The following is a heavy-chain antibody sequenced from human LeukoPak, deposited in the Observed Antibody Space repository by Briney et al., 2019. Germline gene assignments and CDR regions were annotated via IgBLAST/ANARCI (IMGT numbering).Heavy chain of an antibody. D-gene: IGHD3-3*01. Sequence: ASVKVSCKASGYTFTGYYMHWVRQAPGQGLEWMGWINPNSGGTNYAQKFQGRVTMTRDTSISTAYMELSRLRSDDTAVYYCARDDHYDFWSGYYSDDYYYYYMDVRGKGTTVTVSS. J-gene: IGHJ6*03. V-gene: IGHV1-2*02. CDR1: GYTFTGYY. CDR2: INPNSGGT. CDR3: ARDDHYDFWSGYYSDDYYYYYMDV.